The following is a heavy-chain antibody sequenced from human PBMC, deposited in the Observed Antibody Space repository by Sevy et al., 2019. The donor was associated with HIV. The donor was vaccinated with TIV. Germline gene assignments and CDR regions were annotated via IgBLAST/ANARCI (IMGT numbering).Heavy chain of an antibody. J-gene: IGHJ5*02. V-gene: IGHV4-31*03. CDR1: GGSINSGDYY. CDR2: IFHTGST. Sequence: SETLSLTCTVSGGSINSGDYYWSWIRQHPEKGLEWIGYIFHTGSTYYNRSFKGRATISVDTSKNQFSLKLSLMTAADTAVYYCAGEGTKGVWFDPWGQGTLVTVSS. CDR3: AGEGTKGVWFDP. D-gene: IGHD3-16*01.